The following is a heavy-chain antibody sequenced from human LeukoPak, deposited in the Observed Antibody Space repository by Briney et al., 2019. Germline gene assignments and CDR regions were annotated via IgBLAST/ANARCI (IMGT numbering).Heavy chain of an antibody. CDR3: ATGIRWDTAMVNGHGDYYYYYMDV. D-gene: IGHD5-18*01. J-gene: IGHJ6*03. Sequence: ASVKVSCKVSGYTFTDYYMHWVQQAPGKGLEWMGLVDPEDSETIYAEKFQGRVTITADTSTDTAYMELSSLRSEDTAVYYCATGIRWDTAMVNGHGDYYYYYMDVWGKGTTVTVSS. CDR2: VDPEDSET. CDR1: GYTFTDYY. V-gene: IGHV1-69-2*01.